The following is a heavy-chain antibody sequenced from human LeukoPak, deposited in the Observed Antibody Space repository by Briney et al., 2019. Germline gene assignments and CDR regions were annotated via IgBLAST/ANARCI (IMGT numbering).Heavy chain of an antibody. CDR1: GFTFSTYW. CDR2: INTDGSST. Sequence: GGSLRLSCAASGFTFSTYWMHWVRQAPGKGLVWVSRINTDGSSTTYADSVKGRFTISRDNAKNTLYLQMNSLRAEDTAVYYCARDPVLDDYGGNSPYWGQGTLVTVSS. J-gene: IGHJ4*02. D-gene: IGHD4-23*01. CDR3: ARDPVLDDYGGNSPY. V-gene: IGHV3-74*01.